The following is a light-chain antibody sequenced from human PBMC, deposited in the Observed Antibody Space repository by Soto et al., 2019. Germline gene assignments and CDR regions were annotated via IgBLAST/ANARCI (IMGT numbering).Light chain of an antibody. J-gene: IGKJ1*01. CDR1: QSVSSNY. CDR2: RAS. V-gene: IGKV3-20*01. Sequence: EIVLTQSPGTLSLSPGERATLSCRASQSVSSNYLAWYQQKPGQAPKVLIYRASIRATGIPDRFTGSGSGTDFTLTISRLEPEDFAVYYCQQYNNWPRTLGQRTKLGIK. CDR3: QQYNNWPRT.